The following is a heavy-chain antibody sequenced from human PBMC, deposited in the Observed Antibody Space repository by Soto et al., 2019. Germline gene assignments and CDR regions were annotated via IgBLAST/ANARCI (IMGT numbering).Heavy chain of an antibody. Sequence: GESLKISCEASGFTFSRVSMNWVRQVPGKGLEWVASISSASSETWYSDSVKGRFIISGDNAQNSLFLQMNTLRPDDSAIYYCARVAYWGPGTQVTVSS. CDR2: ISSASSET. V-gene: IGHV3-21*01. CDR1: GFTFSRVS. CDR3: ARVAY. J-gene: IGHJ4*02.